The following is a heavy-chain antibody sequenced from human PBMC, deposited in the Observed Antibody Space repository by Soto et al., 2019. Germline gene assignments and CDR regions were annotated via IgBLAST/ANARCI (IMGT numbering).Heavy chain of an antibody. CDR1: GFTFSSYA. J-gene: IGHJ4*02. CDR2: ISYDGSNK. V-gene: IGHV3-30-3*01. CDR3: ARDWTTVTQVPLSDY. Sequence: QVQLVESGGGVVQPGRSLRLSCAASGFTFSSYAMHWVRQAPGKGLEWVAVISYDGSNKYYADSVKGRFTISRDNSKNTLYRQMNSLRAEDTAVYYWARDWTTVTQVPLSDYWGRGTQVTVSS. D-gene: IGHD4-17*01.